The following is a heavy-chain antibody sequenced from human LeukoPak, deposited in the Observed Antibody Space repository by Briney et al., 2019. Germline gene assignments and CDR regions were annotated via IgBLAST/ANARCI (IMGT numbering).Heavy chain of an antibody. CDR2: IYYSGST. D-gene: IGHD6-19*01. Sequence: PSETLSLTCTVSGGSISSSSYHWGWIRQPPGKGLEWIGTIYYSGSTYYNPSLKSRVTISVDTSKNQFSLRLSSVTAADTALYFCARDVKGALAGTKGLSWFDPWGQGTLVSVSS. V-gene: IGHV4-39*07. J-gene: IGHJ5*02. CDR3: ARDVKGALAGTKGLSWFDP. CDR1: GGSISSSSYH.